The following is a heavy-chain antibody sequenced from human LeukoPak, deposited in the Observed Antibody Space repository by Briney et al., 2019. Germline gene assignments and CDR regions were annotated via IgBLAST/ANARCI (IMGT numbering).Heavy chain of an antibody. CDR2: ISHSGST. J-gene: IGHJ4*02. D-gene: IGHD3-10*01. CDR3: ARGGVWFGELVDY. V-gene: IGHV4-34*01. CDR1: GGSFSGYY. Sequence: SETLSLTCAVYGGSFSGYYWSWIRQPPGKGLEWIGEISHSGSTNYNPSLKSRVTISVDTSKNQFSLKLSSVTAADTAVYYCARGGVWFGELVDYWGQGTLVTVSS.